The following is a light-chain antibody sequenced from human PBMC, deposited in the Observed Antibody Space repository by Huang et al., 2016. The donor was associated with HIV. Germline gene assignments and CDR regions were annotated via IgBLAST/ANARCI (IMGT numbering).Light chain of an antibody. V-gene: IGKV3-15*01. CDR2: SAS. CDR3: QQGET. CDR1: QCISTN. J-gene: IGKJ2*01. Sequence: EIMLTQSPATLSVSPGERATLSCRASQCISTNLAWYQQKPGLAPRLLIYSASTRATGIPARFSGSGSGTEFTLTISSLQSEDFAVYYCQQGETFGQGTKLEIK.